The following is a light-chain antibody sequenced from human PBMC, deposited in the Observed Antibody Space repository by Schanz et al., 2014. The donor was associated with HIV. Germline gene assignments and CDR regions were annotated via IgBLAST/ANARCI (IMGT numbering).Light chain of an antibody. V-gene: IGKV3-20*01. CDR1: QSLSASF. CDR2: GAS. J-gene: IGKJ1*01. CDR3: QQYHRFWT. Sequence: EIVLTQSPGTLSLSPGERATLSCRASQSLSASFLAWYQQKPGQAPRLLMYGASSRATGIPERFSGSGSGTDFTLTISRLEPEDFATYTCQQYHRFWTFGQGTKV.